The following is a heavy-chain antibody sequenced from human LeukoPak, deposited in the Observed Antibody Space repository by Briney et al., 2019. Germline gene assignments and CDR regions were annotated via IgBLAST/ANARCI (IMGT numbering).Heavy chain of an antibody. CDR1: GYTFTSYD. CDR3: ARAIRRTFLEWLTIYYFDY. J-gene: IGHJ4*02. V-gene: IGHV1-8*01. CDR2: MNPNSGNT. D-gene: IGHD3-3*01. Sequence: ASVKVSCKXSGYTFTSYDINWVRQATGQGLEWMGWMNPNSGNTGYAQKFQGRVTMTRNTSISTAYMELSSLRSEDTAVYYCARAIRRTFLEWLTIYYFDYWGQGTLVTVSS.